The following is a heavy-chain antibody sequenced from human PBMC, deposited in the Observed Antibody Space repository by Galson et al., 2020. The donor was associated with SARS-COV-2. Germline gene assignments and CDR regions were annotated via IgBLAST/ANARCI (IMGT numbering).Heavy chain of an antibody. CDR2: ISSCSNYI. J-gene: IGHJ6*02. CDR1: GFPFSSYT. D-gene: IGHD1-26*01. CDR3: ARDASWAMFGMDV. V-gene: IGHV3-21*01. Sequence: GGSLRLSCAVSGFPFSSYTMNWVRQAPGKGLEWVSSISSCSNYIYYTDSVKGRFTISRDNAKNSLFLQMNSLRAEDTAVYYCARDASWAMFGMDVWGQGTTVTVSS.